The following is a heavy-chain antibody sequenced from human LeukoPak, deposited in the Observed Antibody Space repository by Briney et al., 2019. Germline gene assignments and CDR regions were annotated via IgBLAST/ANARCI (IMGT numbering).Heavy chain of an antibody. CDR3: ARGGLMIVPGLGFDY. V-gene: IGHV4-39*07. CDR1: GGSISSSSYH. J-gene: IGHJ4*02. Sequence: PSETLSLTCTVSGGSISSSSYHWGWIRQPPGKGLEWIGSIYYSGSTYYNPSLKSRVTISVDTSKNQFSLKLSSVTAADTAVYYCARGGLMIVPGLGFDYWGQGTLVTVSS. D-gene: IGHD3-22*01. CDR2: IYYSGST.